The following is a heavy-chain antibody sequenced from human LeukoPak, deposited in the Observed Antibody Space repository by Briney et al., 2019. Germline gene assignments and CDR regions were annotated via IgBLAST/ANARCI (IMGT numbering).Heavy chain of an antibody. Sequence: SETLSLTFTVSGGSISSYYWSWIRQPPGKGLEWIGYIYYSGNTNYNPSLKSRVTISVDTSKNQFSLKLTSVTAADTAVYYCARAPGGNPTTHYFDYWGQGALVTVSS. J-gene: IGHJ4*02. D-gene: IGHD1-14*01. CDR2: IYYSGNT. CDR3: ARAPGGNPTTHYFDY. CDR1: GGSISSYY. V-gene: IGHV4-59*01.